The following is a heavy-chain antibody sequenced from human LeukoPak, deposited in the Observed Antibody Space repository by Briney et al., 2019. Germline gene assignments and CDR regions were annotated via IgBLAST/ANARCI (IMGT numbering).Heavy chain of an antibody. CDR2: IYYSGST. J-gene: IGHJ6*03. Sequence: SETLSLTCTVSGGSISSYYWSWIRQPPGKGLEWIGYIYYSGSTNYNPSLKSRVTISVDTSKNQFSLKLSSVTAAGTAVYYCARRDYYYNSMDVWGKGTTVTVSS. CDR1: GGSISSYY. V-gene: IGHV4-59*01. CDR3: ARRDYYYNSMDV.